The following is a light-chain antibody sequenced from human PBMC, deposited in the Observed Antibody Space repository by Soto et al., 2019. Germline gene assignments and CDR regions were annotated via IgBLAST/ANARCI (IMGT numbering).Light chain of an antibody. CDR1: QSISSY. V-gene: IGKV1-39*01. Sequence: DIQMTQSPSSLSSSVGDRVTVSVRTSQSISSYLNWYQQKPGKAPKLLIYAASSLQSGVPSRFSGSGSGTDFTLTISSLQPEDFATYYCQQSYSTPQTFGQGTKVDIK. J-gene: IGKJ1*01. CDR3: QQSYSTPQT. CDR2: AAS.